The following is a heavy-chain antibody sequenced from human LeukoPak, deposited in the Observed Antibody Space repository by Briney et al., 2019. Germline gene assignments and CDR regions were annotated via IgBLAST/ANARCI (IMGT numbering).Heavy chain of an antibody. CDR1: GGSISSSSYY. J-gene: IGHJ4*02. D-gene: IGHD6-13*01. V-gene: IGHV4-39*07. CDR2: IYYSGST. CDR3: ARKYSSSWY. Sequence: ASETLSLTCTVSGGSISSSSYYWGWIRQPPGKGLEWIGSIYYSGSTYYNPSLKSRVTISVDTSKNQFSLKLSSVTAADTAVYYCARKYSSSWYWGQGTLVTVSS.